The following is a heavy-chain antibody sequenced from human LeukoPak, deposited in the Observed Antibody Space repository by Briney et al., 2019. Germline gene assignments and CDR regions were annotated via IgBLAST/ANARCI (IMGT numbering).Heavy chain of an antibody. V-gene: IGHV1-2*02. Sequence: ASVKVSCKASGYTFTGYYMHWVRQAPGQGLEWMGWINPNSGGTNYARKFQGRVTMTEDTSTDTAYMELSSLRSEDTAVYYCATDLATYYYDSSGYYGRYWGQGTLVTVSS. CDR2: INPNSGGT. J-gene: IGHJ4*02. CDR1: GYTFTGYY. CDR3: ATDLATYYYDSSGYYGRY. D-gene: IGHD3-22*01.